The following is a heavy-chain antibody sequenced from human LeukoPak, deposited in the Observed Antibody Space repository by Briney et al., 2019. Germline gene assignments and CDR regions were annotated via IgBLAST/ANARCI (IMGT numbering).Heavy chain of an antibody. J-gene: IGHJ6*02. V-gene: IGHV1-69*04. CDR3: ARTLGSSSPGHYYYYGMDV. Sequence: SVRVSCKASGGIFSSYAISWVRQAPGQGLEWMGRIIPILGIANYAQKFQGRVTITADKSTSTAYMELSSLRSEDTAVYYCARTLGSSSPGHYYYYGMDVWGQGTTVTVSS. D-gene: IGHD6-13*01. CDR1: GGIFSSYA. CDR2: IIPILGIA.